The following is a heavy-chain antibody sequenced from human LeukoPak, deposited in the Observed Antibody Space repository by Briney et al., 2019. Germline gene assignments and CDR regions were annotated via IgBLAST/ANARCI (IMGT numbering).Heavy chain of an antibody. CDR1: GYTFTGYY. Sequence: GASVKVSCKASGYTFTGYYMHWVRQAPGQGLEWMGWINPNSGGTNYAQKFQGRVTMTRDTSISTAYMELSRLRSDDTAVYYCARDRGQWNSGGFDPWGQGTLVTVSS. V-gene: IGHV1-2*02. CDR2: INPNSGGT. D-gene: IGHD1-7*01. CDR3: ARDRGQWNSGGFDP. J-gene: IGHJ5*02.